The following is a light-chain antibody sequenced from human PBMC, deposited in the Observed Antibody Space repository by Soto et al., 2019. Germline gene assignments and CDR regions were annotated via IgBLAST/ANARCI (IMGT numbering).Light chain of an antibody. CDR1: SSDLAIYNY. J-gene: IGLJ1*01. V-gene: IGLV2-14*01. CDR2: QVT. CDR3: QSYDNTLSAYV. Sequence: QSALTQPASVSGSPGQSITISCTGTSSDLAIYNYVSWYQQQPGKAPKLMIYQVTNRPSGVSNRFSGSRSGNTASLAITGLQAEDEADYYCQSYDNTLSAYVFGTGTKLTVL.